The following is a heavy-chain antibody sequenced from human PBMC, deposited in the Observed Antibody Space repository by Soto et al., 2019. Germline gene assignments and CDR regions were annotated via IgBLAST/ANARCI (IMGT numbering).Heavy chain of an antibody. CDR2: INAGNGNT. V-gene: IGHV1-3*01. J-gene: IGHJ6*02. CDR1: GYTFTSYA. Sequence: QVQLVQSGAEVKKPGASVKVSCKASGYTFTSYAMHWVRQAPGQRLEWMGWINAGNGNTKYSQKFQGRVTITRDTSARTASRELSSLRSEGTAVYSGARSDSVVVPVAVYYGMDVWGRGTTVTVSS. D-gene: IGHD2-2*01. CDR3: ARSDSVVVPVAVYYGMDV.